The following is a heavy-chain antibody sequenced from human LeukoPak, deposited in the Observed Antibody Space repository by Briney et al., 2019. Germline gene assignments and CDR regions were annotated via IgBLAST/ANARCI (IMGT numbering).Heavy chain of an antibody. J-gene: IGHJ4*02. Sequence: GGSPRLSCAASGFTLRSYNMHWVRQAPGKGLEWVSYISTSSYYIYYADSVKRRFTISRDDAKNSLFLQMNSLRAEDTAIYYCARDASGSSTGLIDSWGQGTLVTVSS. CDR3: ARDASGSSTGLIDS. D-gene: IGHD1-26*01. V-gene: IGHV3-21*01. CDR2: ISTSSYYI. CDR1: GFTLRSYN.